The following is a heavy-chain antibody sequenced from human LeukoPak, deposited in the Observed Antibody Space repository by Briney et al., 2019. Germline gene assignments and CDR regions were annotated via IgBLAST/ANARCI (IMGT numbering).Heavy chain of an antibody. CDR1: GGSVHSYDHY. J-gene: IGHJ6*03. CDR2: IYSSGTT. V-gene: IGHV4-39*01. D-gene: IGHD5-18*01. Sequence: PSDTLSLTCTVSGGSVHSYDHYWAWIRQPPGKGLEWMGTIYSSGTTSYNPSLKSRVTISVDTSSNHFYLNHISVTAADTALYYCARQPHSYGPDYYYYYMDLWGTGTTVTVSS. CDR3: ARQPHSYGPDYYYYYMDL.